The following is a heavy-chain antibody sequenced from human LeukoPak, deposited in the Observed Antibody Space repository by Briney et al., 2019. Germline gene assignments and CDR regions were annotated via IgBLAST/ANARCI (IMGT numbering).Heavy chain of an antibody. J-gene: IGHJ4*02. Sequence: GGSLRLSCAASGFAFSSQAMGWVRQAPGKGVEWVSVISDSGSLTYYADSVKGRSTISRDNSKNTLFLQMNSLRAEDTAVYYCAKDARRTSGWYFFDYWGQGTLVTVSS. CDR2: ISDSGSLT. D-gene: IGHD6-19*01. CDR1: GFAFSSQA. CDR3: AKDARRTSGWYFFDY. V-gene: IGHV3-23*01.